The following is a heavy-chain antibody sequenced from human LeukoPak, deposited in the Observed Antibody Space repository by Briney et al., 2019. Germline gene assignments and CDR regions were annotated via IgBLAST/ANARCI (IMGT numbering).Heavy chain of an antibody. V-gene: IGHV3-7*04. J-gene: IGHJ4*02. CDR3: ARDSPGYLAYDS. CDR2: IKEDGSET. CDR1: GFTFSTYW. D-gene: IGHD1-1*01. Sequence: GGSXRLSCAASGFTFSTYWMTWVRQXPGKGPEWVANIKEDGSETYYVDSVKGRFTISRDNAKKSLYLQMNSLRAEDTAVYYCARDSPGYLAYDSWGQGTLVTVSS.